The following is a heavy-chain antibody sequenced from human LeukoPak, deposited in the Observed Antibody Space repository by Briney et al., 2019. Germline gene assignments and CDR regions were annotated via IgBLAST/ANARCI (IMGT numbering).Heavy chain of an antibody. D-gene: IGHD4-23*01. CDR3: ARGRPHGNDY. J-gene: IGHJ4*02. Sequence: PGGSLRLSCAASGFTFSSYGMHWVRQVPGKGLVWVSRIASDGNNRDYADSVKGRFTISRDNAKNTLYLQMNSLRVEDTAVYYCARGRPHGNDYWGQGTLATVSS. CDR2: IASDGNNR. V-gene: IGHV3-74*01. CDR1: GFTFSSYG.